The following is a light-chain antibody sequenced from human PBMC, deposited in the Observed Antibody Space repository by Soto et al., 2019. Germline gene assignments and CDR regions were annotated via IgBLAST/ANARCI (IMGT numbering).Light chain of an antibody. CDR3: SSYAGSSYV. CDR2: EVS. V-gene: IGLV2-14*01. Sequence: QSALTQPASVSGSPGQSITISCTGTSSDIGAYSYVSWYQQHPDKATKLMIYEVSNRPSGVSNRFSGSKSGNTAALTISGLQAEDEADYYCSSYAGSSYVFGTGTKLTVL. CDR1: SSDIGAYSY. J-gene: IGLJ1*01.